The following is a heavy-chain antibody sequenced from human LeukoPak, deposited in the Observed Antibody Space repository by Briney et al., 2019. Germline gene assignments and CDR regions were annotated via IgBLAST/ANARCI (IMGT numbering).Heavy chain of an antibody. J-gene: IGHJ4*02. D-gene: IGHD3-22*01. CDR1: GGSFSGYY. CDR3: ATAGGYYDSAGDY. CDR2: INHSGST. V-gene: IGHV4-34*01. Sequence: SETLSLTCAVYGGSFSGYYWSWIRQPPGKGLEGIGEINHSGSTNYNPSLKSRVTISVDTSKNQFSLKLSSVTAADTAVYYCATAGGYYDSAGDYWGQGTLVTVSS.